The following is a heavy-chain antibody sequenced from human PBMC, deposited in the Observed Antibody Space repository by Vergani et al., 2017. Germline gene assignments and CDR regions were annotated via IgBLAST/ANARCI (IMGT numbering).Heavy chain of an antibody. Sequence: QVQLQESGPGLVKSSEPLSLTCSVSFDSIRKLYCNWIRQPPGKGLEWIGSIHYSENTNYNPSLKTRVTISVDTSKNQFSLKLSSVTAADTAVYYCARGLAAAGYYMDVWGKGTTVTVSS. V-gene: IGHV4-59*11. CDR3: ARGLAAAGYYMDV. D-gene: IGHD6-13*01. J-gene: IGHJ6*03. CDR2: IHYSENT. CDR1: FDSIRKLY.